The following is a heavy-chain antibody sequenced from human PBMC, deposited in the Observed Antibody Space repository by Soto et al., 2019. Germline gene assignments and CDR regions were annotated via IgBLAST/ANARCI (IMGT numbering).Heavy chain of an antibody. J-gene: IGHJ4*01. CDR1: GFTFSSDG. V-gene: IGHV3-30*03. CDR3: TTDSDFSTTLVRFDY. CDR2: ISYDGSNK. D-gene: IGHD3-3*01. Sequence: PGGSLRLSCSASGFTFSSDGMHWVRQAPGKGLEWVAVISYDGSNKYYADSVKGRFTISRDNSKNTLYLQMNSLRAEDTAVYYCTTDSDFSTTLVRFDYWGRGTLVTVSS.